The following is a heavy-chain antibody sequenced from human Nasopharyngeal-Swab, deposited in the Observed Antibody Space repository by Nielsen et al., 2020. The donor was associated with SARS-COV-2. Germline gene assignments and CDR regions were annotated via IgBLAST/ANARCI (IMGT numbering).Heavy chain of an antibody. J-gene: IGHJ4*02. D-gene: IGHD3-10*01. V-gene: IGHV4-31*02. CDR2: IYYSGST. Sequence: LRLSCAASGFTFSNYWMHWIRQHPGKGLEWIGYIYYSGSTYYNPSLKSRVTISVDTSKNQFSLKLSSVTAADTAVYYCAREAPGESIFDYWGQGTLVTVSS. CDR1: GFTFSNY. CDR3: AREAPGESIFDY.